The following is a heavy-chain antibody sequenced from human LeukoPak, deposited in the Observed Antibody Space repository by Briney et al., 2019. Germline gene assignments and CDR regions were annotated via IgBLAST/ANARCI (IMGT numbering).Heavy chain of an antibody. D-gene: IGHD6-25*01. CDR2: IYSGGTS. Sequence: SETLSLTCTVSGGSISSGAYHWTWIRQHPGKGLEWIGLIYSGGTSYYNPSLNSRVTLSIGTSKNQFSLKLSSVTAADTAVYYCGRGPARDAFDIWGQGTMVTVSS. V-gene: IGHV4-31*03. CDR1: GGSISSGAYH. J-gene: IGHJ3*02. CDR3: GRGPARDAFDI.